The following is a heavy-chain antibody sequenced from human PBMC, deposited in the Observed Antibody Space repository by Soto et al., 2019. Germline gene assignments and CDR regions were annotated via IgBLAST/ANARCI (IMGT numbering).Heavy chain of an antibody. J-gene: IGHJ5*02. Sequence: QVQLVQSGPEVKKPGASVKVSCKASGYIFTSYGITWVRQAPGQGLEWMGWISPNNGDTNYAQKLQGRVTMTTDTSTSTVYMELRSLRSDDTAVYYCARVVVEDGNWFDPWGQGTLVTVSS. CDR1: GYIFTSYG. CDR3: ARVVVEDGNWFDP. CDR2: ISPNNGDT. D-gene: IGHD2-15*01. V-gene: IGHV1-18*01.